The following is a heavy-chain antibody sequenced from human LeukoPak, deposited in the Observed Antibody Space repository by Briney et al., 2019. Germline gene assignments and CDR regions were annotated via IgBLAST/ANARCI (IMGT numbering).Heavy chain of an antibody. CDR2: IYSGGST. D-gene: IGHD3-22*01. V-gene: IGHV3-53*01. J-gene: IGHJ6*02. Sequence: SGGSLRLSCAASGFTVSSNYMSWVRQAPGKGLEWVSVIYSGGSTYYADSVKGRFTISRDNVKNVLYLQMNSLRPEDTALYYCAKDLSSAITSALVLDVWGQGTTV. CDR1: GFTVSSNY. CDR3: AKDLSSAITSALVLDV.